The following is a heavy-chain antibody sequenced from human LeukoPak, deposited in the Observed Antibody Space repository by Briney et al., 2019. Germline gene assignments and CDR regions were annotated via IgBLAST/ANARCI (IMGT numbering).Heavy chain of an antibody. CDR3: ARAPYGSGANWFDP. CDR1: GGSISSSSYY. V-gene: IGHV4-39*07. J-gene: IGHJ5*02. D-gene: IGHD3-10*01. CDR2: IYYSGST. Sequence: SETLSLTCTVSGGSISSSSYYWGWIRQPPGKGLEWIGSIYYSGSTYYNPSLNSRFTMSADTSKNQFSLKLSSVTAADTAVYYCARAPYGSGANWFDPWGQGTLVTVSS.